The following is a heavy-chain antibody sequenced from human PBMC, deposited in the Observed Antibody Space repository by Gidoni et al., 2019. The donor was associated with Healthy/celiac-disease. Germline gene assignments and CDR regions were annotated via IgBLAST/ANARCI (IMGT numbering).Heavy chain of an antibody. Sequence: QVQLQQWGAGLLQPSETLSLTCAVYGGSFSGYYWSWTRQPPGKGLEWIGEINHSGSTNYNPSIKSRVTRSVDTSKNQFSLKLSSVTAADTAVYYGATPSGAVAGCDYWGQGTRVTVSS. D-gene: IGHD6-19*01. V-gene: IGHV4-34*01. CDR2: INHSGST. CDR1: GGSFSGYY. CDR3: ATPSGAVAGCDY. J-gene: IGHJ4*02.